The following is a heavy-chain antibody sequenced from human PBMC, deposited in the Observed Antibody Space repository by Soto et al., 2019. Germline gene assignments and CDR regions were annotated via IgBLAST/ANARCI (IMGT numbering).Heavy chain of an antibody. J-gene: IGHJ5*02. CDR1: RGSISSGGYY. D-gene: IGHD4-4*01. CDR3: ARDYSKRGGVMGWFDP. CDR2: IYYSGST. Sequence: SETLSLTCTVSRGSISSGGYYWSWIRQHPGKGLEWIGYIYYSGSTYYNPSLKSRVTISVDTSKNQFSLKLSSVTAADTAVYYCARDYSKRGGVMGWFDPWGQGTLVTVSS. V-gene: IGHV4-31*03.